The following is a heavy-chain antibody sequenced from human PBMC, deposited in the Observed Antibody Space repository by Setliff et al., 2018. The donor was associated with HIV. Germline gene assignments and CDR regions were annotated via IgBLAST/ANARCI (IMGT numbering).Heavy chain of an antibody. V-gene: IGHV1-18*01. Sequence: ASVKVSCKASGYTFTNFAISWVRQAPGQGLEWMGWISAYSDNTYYAQSLQGRVTMTTDTTSSTSYMELRSLRSDDTAMYYCARIRAGALLNAFDIWGQGTMVTVAS. CDR3: ARIRAGALLNAFDI. CDR1: GYTFTNFA. CDR2: ISAYSDNT. D-gene: IGHD1-26*01. J-gene: IGHJ3*02.